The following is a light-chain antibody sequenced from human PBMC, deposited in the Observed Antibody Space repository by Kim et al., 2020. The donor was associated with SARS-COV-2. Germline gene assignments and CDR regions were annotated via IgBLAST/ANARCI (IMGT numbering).Light chain of an antibody. Sequence: DIQMTQSPSTLSASVGDRVTITCRASQSASRWLAWNQQKEGKAPTFLIYEASKLKSGVPSRFSGSGSGTEFTLTISSLQPDDFATYFCQQYNLYPWTFGQGTKVDIK. V-gene: IGKV1-5*03. J-gene: IGKJ1*01. CDR1: QSASRW. CDR2: EAS. CDR3: QQYNLYPWT.